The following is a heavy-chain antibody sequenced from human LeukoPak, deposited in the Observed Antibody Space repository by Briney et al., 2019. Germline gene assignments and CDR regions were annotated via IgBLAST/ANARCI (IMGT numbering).Heavy chain of an antibody. CDR1: GGSFSGYY. D-gene: IGHD2-2*01. CDR2: INHSGST. Sequence: SETLSLTCAVYGGSFSGYYWCWIRQPPGKGLEWIGEINHSGSTNYNPSLKSRVTISVDTSKNQFSLKLSSVTAADTAVYYCARVRRVPAAPLDYWGQGTLVTVSS. CDR3: ARVRRVPAAPLDY. V-gene: IGHV4-34*01. J-gene: IGHJ4*02.